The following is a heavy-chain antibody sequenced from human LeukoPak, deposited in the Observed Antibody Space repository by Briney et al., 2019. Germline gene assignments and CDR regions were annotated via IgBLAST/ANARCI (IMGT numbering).Heavy chain of an antibody. CDR3: AKEPREYCSSTSCPNWFDS. V-gene: IGHV3-23*01. CDR2: ISASGGTT. J-gene: IGHJ5*01. Sequence: GGSLRLSCAASGFTSNNYAMSWVRQAPGKGLEWVSAISASGGTTYYADSVKGRFTISRDNSENTLFLQMNSLRAEDTAVYYCAKEPREYCSSTSCPNWFDSWGQGTLVTVSS. CDR1: GFTSNNYA. D-gene: IGHD2-2*01.